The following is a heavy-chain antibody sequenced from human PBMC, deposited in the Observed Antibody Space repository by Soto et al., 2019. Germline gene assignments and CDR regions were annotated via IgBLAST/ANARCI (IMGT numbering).Heavy chain of an antibody. Sequence: QVQLVESGGGVVQPGRSLRISCAASGFTFSSYGMHWVRQAPGKGLEWVAVIWYDGSNKYYADSVKGRFTISRDNSKNTLYLQMNSLRAEDTAVYYCARVKDYGDYYFDYWGQGTLVTVSS. V-gene: IGHV3-33*01. CDR1: GFTFSSYG. CDR3: ARVKDYGDYYFDY. CDR2: IWYDGSNK. J-gene: IGHJ4*02. D-gene: IGHD4-17*01.